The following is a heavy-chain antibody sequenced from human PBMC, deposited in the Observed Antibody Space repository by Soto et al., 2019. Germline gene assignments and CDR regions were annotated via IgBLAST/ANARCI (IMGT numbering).Heavy chain of an antibody. CDR2: ISGSGGST. J-gene: IGHJ4*02. CDR1: GFTFSSYA. CDR3: AKGGEHVNGYSYASYDY. Sequence: EVQLLESGGGLVQPGGSLRLSCAASGFTFSSYAMSWVRQAPGKGLEWVSAISGSGGSTYYADSVKGRFTISRDNSKNTLYLQMNSVRAEDTAVYYCAKGGEHVNGYSYASYDYWGQGTLVTVSS. V-gene: IGHV3-23*01. D-gene: IGHD5-18*01.